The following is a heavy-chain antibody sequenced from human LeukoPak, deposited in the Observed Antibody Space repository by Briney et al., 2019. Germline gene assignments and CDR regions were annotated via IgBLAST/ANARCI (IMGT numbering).Heavy chain of an antibody. Sequence: ASVKVSCKVSGYTLTELSMHWVRQAPGQGLEWMGRINPNSGGTNYAQKFQGRVTMTRDTPISTAYMELSRLRSDDTAVYYCARVTAAAGPFKYYFDYWGRGTLVTASS. CDR1: GYTLTELS. J-gene: IGHJ4*02. CDR2: INPNSGGT. V-gene: IGHV1-2*06. CDR3: ARVTAAAGPFKYYFDY. D-gene: IGHD6-13*01.